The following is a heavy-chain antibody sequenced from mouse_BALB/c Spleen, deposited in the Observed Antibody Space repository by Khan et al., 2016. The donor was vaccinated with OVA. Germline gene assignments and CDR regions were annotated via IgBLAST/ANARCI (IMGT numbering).Heavy chain of an antibody. Sequence: EVKLEESGGGLVQPKGSLKLSCAASGFTFNTYAMNWVRQAPGKGLDWVARIRSKSNNYATYYADSVQDRFTISRDDSQRMLYLQMNNLKTEDTAMYYWVSRSWFADWGQGTLVTGSA. V-gene: IGHV10-1*02. CDR3: VSRSWFAD. CDR1: GFTFNTYA. CDR2: IRSKSNNYAT. J-gene: IGHJ3*01.